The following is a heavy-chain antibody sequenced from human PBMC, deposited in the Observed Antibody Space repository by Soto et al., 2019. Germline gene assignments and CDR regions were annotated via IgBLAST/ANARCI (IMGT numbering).Heavy chain of an antibody. CDR3: ATARHCSSDACPAAE. J-gene: IGHJ4*02. CDR2: IGPNPANT. V-gene: IGHV3-23*01. CDR1: GFTFSTSG. Sequence: EGSLRLSCAASGFTFSTSGMLWVRQPPGEGLEWVSAIGPNPANTKYTDSVKGRFTISRDNSKNTVFLQMSTLRAEDAALYYCATARHCSSDACPAAEWGQGTLVTVSS. D-gene: IGHD2-2*01.